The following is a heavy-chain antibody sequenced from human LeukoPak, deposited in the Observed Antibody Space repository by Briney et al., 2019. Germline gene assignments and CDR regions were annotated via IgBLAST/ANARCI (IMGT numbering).Heavy chain of an antibody. CDR1: EYSFTSYW. CDR3: ARPTYTPVDTAMVTTFDY. V-gene: IGHV5-51*01. D-gene: IGHD5-18*01. Sequence: GESLKISCKGSEYSFTSYWIGWVRQMPGKGLEWMGIIYPGDSDTRYSPSFQGQVTISADKSISTAYLQWSSLKASDTAMYYCARPTYTPVDTAMVTTFDYWGQGTLVTVSS. CDR2: IYPGDSDT. J-gene: IGHJ4*02.